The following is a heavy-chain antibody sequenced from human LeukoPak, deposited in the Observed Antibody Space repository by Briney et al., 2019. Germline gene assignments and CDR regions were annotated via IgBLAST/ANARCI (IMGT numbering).Heavy chain of an antibody. J-gene: IGHJ4*02. CDR3: ARGAYDILTGYTY. D-gene: IGHD3-9*01. V-gene: IGHV3-74*01. CDR1: GFTFSSYA. Sequence: GGSLRLSCAASGFTFSSYAMSWVRQAPGKGLVWVSRINSDGSSTSYADSVKGRFTISRDNAKNTLYLQMNSLRAEDTAVYYCARGAYDILTGYTYWGQGTLVTVSS. CDR2: INSDGSST.